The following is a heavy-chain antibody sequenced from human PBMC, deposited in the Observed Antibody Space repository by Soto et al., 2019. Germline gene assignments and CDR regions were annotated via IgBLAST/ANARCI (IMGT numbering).Heavy chain of an antibody. CDR1: GLTLGGFG. V-gene: IGHV3-30*18. Sequence: GGSLLPSWAASGLTLGGFGIHWVRQAPGKGLQWVAVISYDGSDKYYADSVKGRFTISRDNSRNTLYLQMNSLRPEDTAVYYCAKDGQDYWGQGNLVTVSS. J-gene: IGHJ4*02. CDR3: AKDGQDY. CDR2: ISYDGSDK.